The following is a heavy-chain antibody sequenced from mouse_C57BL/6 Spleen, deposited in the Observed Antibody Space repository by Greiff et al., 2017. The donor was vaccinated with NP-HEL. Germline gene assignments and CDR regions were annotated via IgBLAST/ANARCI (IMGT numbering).Heavy chain of an antibody. D-gene: IGHD1-1*01. J-gene: IGHJ1*03. CDR1: GFTFSDYY. V-gene: IGHV5-16*01. CDR2: INYDGSST. Sequence: EVKLVESEGGLVQPGSSMKLSCTASGFTFSDYYMAWVRQVPEKGLEWVANINYDGSSTYYLDSLKSRFIISRDNAKNILYLQMSSLKSEDTATYYCARRVYYYGSDWYFDVWGTGTTVTVSS. CDR3: ARRVYYYGSDWYFDV.